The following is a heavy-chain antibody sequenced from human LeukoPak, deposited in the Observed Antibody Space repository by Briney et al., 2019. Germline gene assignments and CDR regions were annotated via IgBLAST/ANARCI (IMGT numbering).Heavy chain of an antibody. CDR2: ITGSSGNT. Sequence: PGGSLRLSCAASGFTFSSYSMIWVRQAPGKGLEWVSTITGSSGNTYYAEPAKGRFTISRDNAKNSLYLQMNSLRAEDTAVYYCAKGHSDFGTGFDLWGQGTLVTVS. V-gene: IGHV3-21*01. D-gene: IGHD4-17*01. CDR3: AKGHSDFGTGFDL. CDR1: GFTFSSYS. J-gene: IGHJ4*02.